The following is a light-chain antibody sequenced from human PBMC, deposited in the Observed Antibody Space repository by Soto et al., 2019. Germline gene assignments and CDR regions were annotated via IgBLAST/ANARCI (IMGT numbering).Light chain of an antibody. V-gene: IGLV1-40*01. J-gene: IGLJ3*02. CDR1: SFNIGAGYD. CDR2: GNN. CDR3: QSYDSSLSGSV. Sequence: QSVLTQPPSVSGAPGQRVTISCTGSSFNIGAGYDVHWYQQLPGTAPKLLIYGNNNRPSGVPDRFSGSKSGTSASLAITGLQAEDEADDYCQSYDSSLSGSVFGGGTKVTVL.